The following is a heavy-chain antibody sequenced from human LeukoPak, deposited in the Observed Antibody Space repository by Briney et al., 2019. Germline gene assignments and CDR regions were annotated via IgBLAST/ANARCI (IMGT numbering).Heavy chain of an antibody. Sequence: GGSLRLSCAASGFTFSSYSMNWVRQAPGKGLEWVSYISSSGSTMYYADSVKGRFTISRDNAKNSLYLQMNNLRAEDTAVYYCARVGATLRYYFDYWGQGTLVTVSS. D-gene: IGHD1-26*01. CDR3: ARVGATLRYYFDY. V-gene: IGHV3-48*04. J-gene: IGHJ4*02. CDR1: GFTFSSYS. CDR2: ISSSGSTM.